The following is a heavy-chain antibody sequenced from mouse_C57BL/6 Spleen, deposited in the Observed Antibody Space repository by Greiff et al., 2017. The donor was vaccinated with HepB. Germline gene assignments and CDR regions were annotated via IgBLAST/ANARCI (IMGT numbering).Heavy chain of an antibody. CDR1: GYTFTDYE. J-gene: IGHJ1*03. D-gene: IGHD1-1*01. Sequence: VQLQQSGAELVRPGASVTLSCKASGYTFTDYEMHWVKQTPVHGLEWIGAIDPETGGTAYNQKFKGKAILTADKSSSTAYMELRSLTSEDSAVYYCTRVGFITTVVATRYFDVWGTGTTVTVSS. CDR2: IDPETGGT. CDR3: TRVGFITTVVATRYFDV. V-gene: IGHV1-15*01.